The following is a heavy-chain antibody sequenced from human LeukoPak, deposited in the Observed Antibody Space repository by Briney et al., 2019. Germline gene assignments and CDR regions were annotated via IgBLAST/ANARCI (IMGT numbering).Heavy chain of an antibody. Sequence: SETLSLTCTVSGGSISTYYWSWIRQPPGKGLEWIGYIYYSGSTNYNPSLKSRVTISVDTSKNQFSLKLSSVTAADTAVYYCARTRHYDFWSGYLLDYWGQGTLVTVSS. D-gene: IGHD3-3*01. J-gene: IGHJ4*02. CDR1: GGSISTYY. CDR3: ARTRHYDFWSGYLLDY. V-gene: IGHV4-59*08. CDR2: IYYSGST.